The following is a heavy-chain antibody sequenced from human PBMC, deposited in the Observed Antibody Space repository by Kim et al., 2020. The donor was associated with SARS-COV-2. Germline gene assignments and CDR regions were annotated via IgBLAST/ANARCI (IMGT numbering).Heavy chain of an antibody. J-gene: IGHJ4*02. D-gene: IGHD2-2*02. V-gene: IGHV5-10-1*01. CDR3: ARIVVVPAAIGIDY. Sequence: SPSFQGHVTISADKSISTAYLQWSSLKASDTAMYYCARIVVVPAAIGIDYWGQGTLVTVSS.